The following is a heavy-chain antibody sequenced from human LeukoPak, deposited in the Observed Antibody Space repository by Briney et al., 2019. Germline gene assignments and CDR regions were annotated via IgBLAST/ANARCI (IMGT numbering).Heavy chain of an antibody. V-gene: IGHV1-18*01. CDR1: GYTFTSYG. D-gene: IGHD4-11*01. CDR3: ARDHSYSNPNWFDP. CDR2: ISAYNGNT. Sequence: ASVKVSCKASGYTFTSYGISWVRQAPGQGLEWMGWISAYNGNTNYAQKLQGRVTMTTDTSTSTAYMELRSLRSDDTAVYYCARDHSYSNPNWFDPWGQGTLVTAST. J-gene: IGHJ5*02.